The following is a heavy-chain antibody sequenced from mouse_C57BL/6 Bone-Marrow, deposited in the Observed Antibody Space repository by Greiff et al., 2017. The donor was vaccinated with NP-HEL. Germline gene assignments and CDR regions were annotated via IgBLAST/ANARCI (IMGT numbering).Heavy chain of an antibody. CDR2: IYPGSGNT. V-gene: IGHV1-81*01. J-gene: IGHJ4*01. CDR3: SRSPLFYVYDQAYGY. Sequence: VQLQQSGAELVRPGASVKLSCKASGYTFTSYGISWVKQRPGQGLEWIGEIYPGSGNTYYNEKFKGKATLTADKSSSTAYMELRSLTSEDSAVYFCSRSPLFYVYDQAYGYRGKGTSVTV. D-gene: IGHD2-2*01. CDR1: GYTFTSYG.